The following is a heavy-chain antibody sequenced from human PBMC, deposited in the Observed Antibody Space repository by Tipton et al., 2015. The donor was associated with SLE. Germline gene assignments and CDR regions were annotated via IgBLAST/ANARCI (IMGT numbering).Heavy chain of an antibody. CDR3: ARMVGPVYGYYYYMDV. J-gene: IGHJ6*03. V-gene: IGHV4-61*02. D-gene: IGHD1-26*01. Sequence: LRLSCTVSGGSISSGSFYWSWIRQPAGKGLEWIGRIYTSGNSNYNPSLKSRVTISLDTSMNHFSLKLSSVTAADTAVYYCARMVGPVYGYYYYMDVWGKGTAVIVSS. CDR1: GGSISSGSFY. CDR2: IYTSGNS.